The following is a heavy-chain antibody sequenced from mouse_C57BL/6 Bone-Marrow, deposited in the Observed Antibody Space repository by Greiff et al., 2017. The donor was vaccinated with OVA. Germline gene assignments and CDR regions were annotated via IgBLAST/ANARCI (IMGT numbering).Heavy chain of an antibody. CDR1: GYTFTSYG. CDR2: IYPRSGNT. J-gene: IGHJ3*01. V-gene: IGHV1-81*01. D-gene: IGHD3-2*02. CDR3: ARGDSSGYPWFAY. Sequence: QVQLKESGAELARPGASVKLSCKASGYTFTSYGISWVKQRTGQGLEWIGEIYPRSGNTYYNEKFKGKATLTADKSSSTAYMELRSLTSEDSAVYFCARGDSSGYPWFAYWGQGTLVTVSA.